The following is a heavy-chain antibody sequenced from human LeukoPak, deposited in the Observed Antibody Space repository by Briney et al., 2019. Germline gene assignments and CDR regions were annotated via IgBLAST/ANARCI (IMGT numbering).Heavy chain of an antibody. J-gene: IGHJ3*01. V-gene: IGHV3-23*01. CDR1: GFTFSSYA. Sequence: GGSLRLSCAASGFTFSSYAMSWVRQAPGKGLEWVSAISGSGGSTYYADSVKGRFTISRDNSKNTLYLQMNSLRAEDTAVYYCAKGREYYYDSSGYSWGQGTMVTVSS. D-gene: IGHD3-22*01. CDR2: ISGSGGST. CDR3: AKGREYYYDSSGYS.